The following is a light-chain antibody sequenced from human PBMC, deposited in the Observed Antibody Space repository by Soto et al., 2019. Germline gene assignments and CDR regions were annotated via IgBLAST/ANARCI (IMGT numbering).Light chain of an antibody. CDR3: TSYTTSSPYLV. CDR2: DVT. V-gene: IGLV2-14*03. Sequence: QSALTQPASVSVSPGQSITISCTGTSSDVGGYNYVSWYQHHPGKAPKLMIYDVTNRLSGVSNRFSGSKSGNTASLTISGLQAEDEADYYCTSYTTSSPYLVFGGGTKLTVL. J-gene: IGLJ3*02. CDR1: SSDVGGYNY.